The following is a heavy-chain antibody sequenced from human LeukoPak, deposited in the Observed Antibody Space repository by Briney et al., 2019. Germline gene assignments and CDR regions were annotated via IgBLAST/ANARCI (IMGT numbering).Heavy chain of an antibody. V-gene: IGHV1-18*01. CDR2: ISAYNGNT. J-gene: IGHJ4*02. Sequence: ASVTVSCMASVYTFTIYGIRWVRQAPGRGRAWMGWISAYNGNTNYAQKLQGRVTMTEDTSTSTAYMELRSLRSDDTAVYYCASGTPSSGWCQHGGGFDYWGQGTLVTVSS. D-gene: IGHD6-19*01. CDR3: ASGTPSSGWCQHGGGFDY. CDR1: VYTFTIYG.